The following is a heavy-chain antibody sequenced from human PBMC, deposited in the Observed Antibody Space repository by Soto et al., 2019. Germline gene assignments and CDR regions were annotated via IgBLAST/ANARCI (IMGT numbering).Heavy chain of an antibody. Sequence: QVQLQGSGPGLVRPSETLSLTCAVSGVSISGFYWSWIRQPPGKGLEYMGYIYYSGSTYYTPSLKSRVTVSVDSSENQFALNPTSVTAADTAIYYCARGHLWLEDWGQGTLFTVSS. V-gene: IGHV4-59*01. CDR2: IYYSGST. D-gene: IGHD3-3*01. CDR1: GVSISGFY. CDR3: ARGHLWLED. J-gene: IGHJ4*02.